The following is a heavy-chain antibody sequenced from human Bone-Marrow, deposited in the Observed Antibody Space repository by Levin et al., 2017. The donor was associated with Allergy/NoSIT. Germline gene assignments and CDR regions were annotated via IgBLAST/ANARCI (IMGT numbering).Heavy chain of an antibody. J-gene: IGHJ4*02. V-gene: IGHV5-10-1*01. D-gene: IGHD3-10*01. Sequence: GASVKVSCKVSGYDFTKYWITWVRQIPGKGLEWMGRIDPSDSYTNYSPSFEGHVTISVENSISTAYLQWSSLEASDNAMFYCARHFGGVASIDYWGQGTLVTVSS. CDR2: IDPSDSYT. CDR1: GYDFTKYW. CDR3: ARHFGGVASIDY.